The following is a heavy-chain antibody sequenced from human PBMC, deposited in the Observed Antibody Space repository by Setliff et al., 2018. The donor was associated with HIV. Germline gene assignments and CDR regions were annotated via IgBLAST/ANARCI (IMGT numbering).Heavy chain of an antibody. D-gene: IGHD5-12*01. V-gene: IGHV1-69-2*01. CDR2: VDPEDGET. J-gene: IGHJ4*02. CDR3: ATITPAPYGGYVGLGGFDY. Sequence: ASVKVSCKASVYTFADYSMHWVQQAPGKGLEWMGRVDPEDGETIYAEKFQGRITITADTSTDTAYMELSSLRSEDTAVYYCATITPAPYGGYVGLGGFDYWGQGTLVTVSS. CDR1: VYTFADYS.